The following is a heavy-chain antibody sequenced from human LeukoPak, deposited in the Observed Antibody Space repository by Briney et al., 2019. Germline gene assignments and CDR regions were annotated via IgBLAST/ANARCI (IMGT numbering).Heavy chain of an antibody. D-gene: IGHD3-16*02. CDR1: GFTFSSYS. CDR3: ARDLMITFGGVIVPPGY. V-gene: IGHV3-21*01. Sequence: GSLRLSCAASGFTFSSYSMNWVRQAPGKGLEWVSSISSSSSYIYYADSVKGRFTISRDNAKNSLYLQMNSLRAEDTAVYYCARDLMITFGGVIVPPGYWGQGTLVTVSS. J-gene: IGHJ4*02. CDR2: ISSSSSYI.